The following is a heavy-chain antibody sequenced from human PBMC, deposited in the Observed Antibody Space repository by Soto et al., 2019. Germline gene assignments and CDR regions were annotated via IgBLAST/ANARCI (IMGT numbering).Heavy chain of an antibody. CDR3: AKDNYYGSDGMDV. J-gene: IGHJ6*02. D-gene: IGHD3-10*01. CDR2: ISYDGSNK. Sequence: GVSLRLSCAASGFTFSSYGMQWVCQAPGKGLEWVAVISYDGSNKYYADSVKGRFTISRDNSKNTLYLQMNSLRAEDTAVYYCAKDNYYGSDGMDVWGQGTTVTVSS. CDR1: GFTFSSYG. V-gene: IGHV3-30*18.